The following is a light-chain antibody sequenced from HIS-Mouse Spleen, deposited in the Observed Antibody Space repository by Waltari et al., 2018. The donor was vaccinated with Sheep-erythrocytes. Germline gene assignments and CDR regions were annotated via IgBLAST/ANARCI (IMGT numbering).Light chain of an antibody. CDR2: EVS. Sequence: QSALTQHPSASGSPGQSVTISCTGTSSDVGGYNYVSWYQQHPGKAPKLMIYEVSKRPSGVPDRFAGSKSGNTASLTVSGRQAEDEADYYCSSYAGSNNWVFGGGTKLTVL. J-gene: IGLJ3*02. CDR1: SSDVGGYNY. V-gene: IGLV2-8*01. CDR3: SSYAGSNNWV.